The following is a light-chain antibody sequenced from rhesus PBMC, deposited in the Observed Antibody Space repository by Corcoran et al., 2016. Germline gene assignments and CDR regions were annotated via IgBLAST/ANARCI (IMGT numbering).Light chain of an antibody. V-gene: IGKV3-24*04. J-gene: IGKJ3*01. CDR1: QSVSSY. CDR2: GAA. CDR3: LQSSNWPFT. Sequence: EIVMTQSPATLALSPGERATLSCRASQSVSSYLAWYQQKPGQAPRLLIYGAASRATGIPARFSGSGSGTEFTRTISSLEPEDVGVYFCLQSSNWPFTFGPGTKLDIK.